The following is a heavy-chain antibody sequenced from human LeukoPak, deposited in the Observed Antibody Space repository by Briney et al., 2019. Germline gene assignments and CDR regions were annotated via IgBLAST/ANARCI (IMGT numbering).Heavy chain of an antibody. J-gene: IGHJ4*02. CDR1: GFTLSTYA. V-gene: IGHV3-23*01. D-gene: IGHD3-22*01. CDR2: TSSSDAGT. CDR3: AKDGYDSGPDY. Sequence: GGSLRLSCAASGFTLSTYAMSWVRQTPGKGLEWVAATSSSDAGTYHADSVRGRFTISRDNSKNTLYLQMNSLRAEDAAVYFCAKDGYDSGPDYWGQGTLVTVSS.